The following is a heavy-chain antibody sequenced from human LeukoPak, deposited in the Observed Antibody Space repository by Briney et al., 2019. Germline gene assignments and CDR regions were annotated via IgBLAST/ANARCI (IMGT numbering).Heavy chain of an antibody. CDR3: TRNYRGSFHYFDY. CDR1: GFTFSDYA. Sequence: GGSLRLSCAGSGFTFSDYAMSWFRQAPEKGLEWVGFIRSKTYGGTTEYAASVKRRLTISRDDSKSIAYLQMSSLKTGDTAVYYCTRNYRGSFHYFDYWGQGTLVTVSS. CDR2: IRSKTYGGTT. V-gene: IGHV3-49*03. J-gene: IGHJ4*02. D-gene: IGHD1-26*01.